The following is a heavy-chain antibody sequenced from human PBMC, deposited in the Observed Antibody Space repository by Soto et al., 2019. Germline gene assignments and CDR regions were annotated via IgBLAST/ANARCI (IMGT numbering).Heavy chain of an antibody. CDR2: INHSGST. J-gene: IGHJ6*03. D-gene: IGHD3-3*01. V-gene: IGHV4-34*01. CDR1: GGSFSGYY. Sequence: SETLSLTCAVYGGSFSGYYWSWIRQPPGKGLEWIGEINHSGSTNYNPSLKSRVTISVDTSKNQFSLKLSSVTAADTAVYYCARGSGELWTTYDFWSGDQRAHYYYMDVWGKGTTVTVSS. CDR3: ARGSGELWTTYDFWSGDQRAHYYYMDV.